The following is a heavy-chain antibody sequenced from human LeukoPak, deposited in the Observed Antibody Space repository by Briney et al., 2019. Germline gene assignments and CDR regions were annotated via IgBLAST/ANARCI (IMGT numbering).Heavy chain of an antibody. V-gene: IGHV3-23*01. CDR1: GFTFSTCA. J-gene: IGHJ6*03. CDR2: ISGSGGGT. CDR3: AKNRGAGSHYYYHMNV. D-gene: IGHD1-26*01. Sequence: GGSLRLSCAASGFTFSTCAMSWVRQAAGKGLEWVSLISGSGGGTYYADSVKGRFTTSRDNSKNTLYLQLNSLRVEDTAVYYCAKNRGAGSHYYYHMNVWGKGTTVTVSS.